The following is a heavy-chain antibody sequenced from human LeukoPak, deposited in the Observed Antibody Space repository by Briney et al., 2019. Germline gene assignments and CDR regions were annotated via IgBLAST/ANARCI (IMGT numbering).Heavy chain of an antibody. J-gene: IGHJ6*03. CDR1: GFTFSSYS. Sequence: KSGGSLRLSCAASGFTFSSYSMNWVRQAPGKGLEWVSSISSSSSYIYYADSVKGRFTISRDNAKNSLYLQMNSLRAEDTAVYYCARSPSYYYYYMDVWGKGTTVTVSS. CDR2: ISSSSSYI. CDR3: ARSPSYYYYYMDV. V-gene: IGHV3-21*01.